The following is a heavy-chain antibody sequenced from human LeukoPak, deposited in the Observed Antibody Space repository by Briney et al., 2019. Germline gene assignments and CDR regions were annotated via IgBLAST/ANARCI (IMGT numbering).Heavy chain of an antibody. J-gene: IGHJ4*02. V-gene: IGHV3-73*01. Sequence: GGSLRLSCTASGFTFSGSAMHWVRQASGKGLEWVGRIRSKANNYATVYAASVKGRFTISRDDSKNTAYLQMNSLRTEDTAVYYCTSGLSVRRSNNTPVDYWGQGTLVTVSS. CDR2: IRSKANNYAT. D-gene: IGHD1-1*01. CDR3: TSGLSVRRSNNTPVDY. CDR1: GFTFSGSA.